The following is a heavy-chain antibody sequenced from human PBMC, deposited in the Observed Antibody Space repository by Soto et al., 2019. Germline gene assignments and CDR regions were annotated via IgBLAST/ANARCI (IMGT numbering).Heavy chain of an antibody. J-gene: IGHJ4*02. V-gene: IGHV3-23*01. CDR1: GFTFSSNA. D-gene: IGHD3-10*01. CDR3: AKDWLAVRGEPPTD. CDR2: ISGSGGST. Sequence: EVQLLESGGGLVQPGGSLRLSCAASGFTFSSNAMSWVRQAPGKGLEWVSAISGSGGSTYYADSVKGRFTISRDNSKNTLYLQMNSLRAEDTAVYYCAKDWLAVRGEPPTDWGQGTLVTVSS.